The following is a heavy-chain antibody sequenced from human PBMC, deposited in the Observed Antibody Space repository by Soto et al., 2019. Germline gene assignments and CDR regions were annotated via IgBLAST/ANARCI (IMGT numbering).Heavy chain of an antibody. D-gene: IGHD5-12*01. CDR2: IVVGSGNT. J-gene: IGHJ6*02. CDR1: GFTFTSSA. Sequence: ASVKVSCKASGFTFTSSAVQWVRQARGQRLEWIGWIVVGSGNTNYAQKFQGRVTMTRDTSTSTVYMELSSLRSEDTAVYYCARDREGYNYNDYYYYGKDVWGQGNTVTFSS. CDR3: ARDREGYNYNDYYYYGKDV. V-gene: IGHV1-58*01.